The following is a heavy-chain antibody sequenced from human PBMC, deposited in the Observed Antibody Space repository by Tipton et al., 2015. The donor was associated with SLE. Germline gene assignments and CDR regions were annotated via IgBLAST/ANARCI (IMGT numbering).Heavy chain of an antibody. V-gene: IGHV4-39*01. CDR1: GGSISSSSYY. CDR3: ARSRYNWNYYFDY. D-gene: IGHD1-7*01. Sequence: TLSLTCTVSGGSISSSSYYWGWIRQPPGKGLEWIGSIYYSGTTYYNPSRKSRVTISVDTSKNQFSLKLSSVTAADTAEYYCARSRYNWNYYFDYWGQGTLVTVSS. J-gene: IGHJ4*02. CDR2: IYYSGTT.